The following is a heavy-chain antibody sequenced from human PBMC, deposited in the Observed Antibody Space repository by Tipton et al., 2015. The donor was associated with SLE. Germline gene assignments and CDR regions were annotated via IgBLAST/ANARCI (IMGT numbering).Heavy chain of an antibody. J-gene: IGHJ5*02. CDR2: ISSSGSTI. D-gene: IGHD1-7*01. V-gene: IGHV3-48*03. CDR3: AREGGTNWNYAWVGGNWFDP. Sequence: GSLRFSCAASGFTFSSYEMNWVRQAPGKGLEWVSYISSSGSTIYYADSVKGRFTISRDNAKNSLYLQMNSLRAEDTAVYYCAREGGTNWNYAWVGGNWFDPWGQGTLVTVSS. CDR1: GFTFSSYE.